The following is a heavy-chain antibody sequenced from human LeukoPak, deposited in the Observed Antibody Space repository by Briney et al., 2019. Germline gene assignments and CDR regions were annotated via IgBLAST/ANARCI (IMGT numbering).Heavy chain of an antibody. CDR3: AKVRYDSSMERT. CDR1: GFTFSSYA. CDR2: ISGSGGST. D-gene: IGHD3-22*01. V-gene: IGHV3-23*01. J-gene: IGHJ4*02. Sequence: PGGSLRLSCAASGFTFSSYAMSWVRQAPGKGLAWVSAISGSGGSTYYADSVKGRFTISRDNSKNTLYLQMNSLRAEDTAVYYCAKVRYDSSMERTWGQGTLVTVSS.